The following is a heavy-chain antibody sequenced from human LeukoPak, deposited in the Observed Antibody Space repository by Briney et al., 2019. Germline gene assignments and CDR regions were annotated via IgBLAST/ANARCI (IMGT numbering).Heavy chain of an antibody. Sequence: SQTLSLTCTVSGGSISSGSYYWSWIRQPAGKGLEWIGRIYTSGSTNYNPSLKSRVTISVDTSKNQFSLKLSSVTAADTAVYYCARPTVAGTRDAFDIWGQGTMVTVSS. V-gene: IGHV4-61*02. CDR3: ARPTVAGTRDAFDI. J-gene: IGHJ3*02. D-gene: IGHD6-19*01. CDR1: GGSISSGSYY. CDR2: IYTSGST.